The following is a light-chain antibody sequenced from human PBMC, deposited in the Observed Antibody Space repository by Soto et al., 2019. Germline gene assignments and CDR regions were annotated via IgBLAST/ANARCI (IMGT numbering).Light chain of an antibody. CDR3: QQYRSQRT. CDR2: EAA. CDR1: QSVNSW. V-gene: IGKV1-5*03. Sequence: DIQMTQSPSTLSASVGDRVTLTCLASQSVNSWLALYQQKPGKAPKLLISEAAKLKDGVPSRFSGSGSETEFSLTISGLQPDDFATYYCQQYRSQRTFGQGTRV. J-gene: IGKJ1*01.